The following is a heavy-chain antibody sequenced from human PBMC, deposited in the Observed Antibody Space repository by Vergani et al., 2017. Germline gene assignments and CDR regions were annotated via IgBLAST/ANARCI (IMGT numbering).Heavy chain of an antibody. J-gene: IGHJ4*02. CDR2: IYHSGST. V-gene: IGHV4-38-2*02. CDR1: GGSISSGYY. Sequence: QVQLQESGPGLVKPSQTLSLTCTVSGGSISSGYYWGWIRQPPGKGLEWIGSIYHSGSTYYNPSLKSRVTISVDTSKNQFSLKLSSVTAADTAVYYCARHNTAGGHFDYWGQGTLVTVSS. D-gene: IGHD3-16*01. CDR3: ARHNTAGGHFDY.